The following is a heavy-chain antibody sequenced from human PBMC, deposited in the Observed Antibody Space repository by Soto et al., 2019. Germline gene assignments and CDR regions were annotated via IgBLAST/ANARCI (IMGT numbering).Heavy chain of an antibody. Sequence: DVQLVESGGGLVKPGGSLRLSCADSGFTFSSYNMNWVRQAPGKGLEWVSSITTGSDYIYYADSVKGRFTVSRDNAKKSLYLQMNTLRAEDTTMYYCARVLLEEGDGVDYWGLGTLVTVSS. J-gene: IGHJ4*02. CDR2: ITTGSDYI. CDR3: ARVLLEEGDGVDY. D-gene: IGHD1-1*01. V-gene: IGHV3-21*01. CDR1: GFTFSSYN.